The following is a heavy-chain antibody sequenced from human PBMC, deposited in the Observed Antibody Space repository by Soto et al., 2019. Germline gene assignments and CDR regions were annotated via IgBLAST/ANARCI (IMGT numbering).Heavy chain of an antibody. CDR3: ARRLTTYYYGSSGFDP. D-gene: IGHD3-10*01. CDR2: IFYSGNT. Sequence: PSETLSLTCTVSGGSISSNSDYWGWIRQPPGKGLEWIGSIFYSGNTYYNPSLKSRVTISVDTSKNQFSLKLNSVTAADTAVYYCARRLTTYYYGSSGFDPWGQGTLVTVSS. CDR1: GGSISSNSDY. V-gene: IGHV4-39*01. J-gene: IGHJ5*02.